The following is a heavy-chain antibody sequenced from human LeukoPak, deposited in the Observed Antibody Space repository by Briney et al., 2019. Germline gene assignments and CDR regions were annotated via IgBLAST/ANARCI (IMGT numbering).Heavy chain of an antibody. CDR3: ARGPDADSSSSIH. CDR2: IIAYGNT. D-gene: IGHD6-13*01. V-gene: IGHV1-18*01. Sequence: ASVKVSCKTSGYTFTVDGISCVRQAPGQGREWMGLIIAYGNTKYAQNLQGRVTMTTDTSTSTAYMELRSLRSDDTAVYYCARGPDADSSSSIHWGQGTMVTVSS. CDR1: GYTFTVDG. J-gene: IGHJ3*01.